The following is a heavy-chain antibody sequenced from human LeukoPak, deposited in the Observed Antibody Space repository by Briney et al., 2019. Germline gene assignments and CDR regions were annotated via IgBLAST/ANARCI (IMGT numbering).Heavy chain of an antibody. CDR3: ARDGRGIAAAVDY. CDR2: ISSSGSTI. D-gene: IGHD6-13*01. V-gene: IGHV3-11*01. CDR1: GFTFSNAW. J-gene: IGHJ4*02. Sequence: GGSLRLSCAASGFTFSNAWMSRVRQAPGKGLEWVSYISSSGSTIYYADSVKGRFTISRDNAKNSLYLQMNSLRAEDTAVYYCARDGRGIAAAVDYWGQGTLVTVSS.